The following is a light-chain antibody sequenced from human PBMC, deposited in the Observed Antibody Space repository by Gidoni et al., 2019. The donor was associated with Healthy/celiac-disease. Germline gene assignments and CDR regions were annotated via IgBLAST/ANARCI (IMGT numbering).Light chain of an antibody. V-gene: IGLV2-14*01. CDR3: SSYTSSSSVV. CDR1: SSDVGGYNY. CDR2: DVS. J-gene: IGLJ2*01. Sequence: QSALTQPASLSGSPGQSITISCTGTSSDVGGYNYVSWYQQHPGKAPNLMIYDVSKRPSGVSNRFSGSKSGNTASLTISGLQAEDEADYYCSSYTSSSSVVFGGGTKLTVL.